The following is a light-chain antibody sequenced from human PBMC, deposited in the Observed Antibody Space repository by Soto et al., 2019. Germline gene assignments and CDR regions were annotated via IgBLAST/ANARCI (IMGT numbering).Light chain of an antibody. CDR2: KAS. CDR1: QSISNW. V-gene: IGKV1-5*03. CDR3: QQYNNYSWT. J-gene: IGKJ1*01. Sequence: DIQMTQSPSTLSASVGDRVAITCRASQSISNWMAWYQQKPGKAPKLLIYKASSLESGVPSRVSGSGSGTEFTLTISSLQPDDFATYYCQQYNNYSWTVGQGTKVEIK.